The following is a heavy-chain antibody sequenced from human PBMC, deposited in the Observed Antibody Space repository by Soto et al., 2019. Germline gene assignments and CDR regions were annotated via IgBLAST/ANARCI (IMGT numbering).Heavy chain of an antibody. D-gene: IGHD6-13*01. V-gene: IGHV3-9*01. Sequence: GGSLRVSCAASGFTFDDYAMHWVRQAPGKGLEWVSGISWNSGSIGYADSVKGRFTISRDNAKNSLYLQMNSLRAEDTALYYCAKDRTAAESYYFDYWGQGTLVTVSS. CDR1: GFTFDDYA. CDR3: AKDRTAAESYYFDY. CDR2: ISWNSGSI. J-gene: IGHJ4*02.